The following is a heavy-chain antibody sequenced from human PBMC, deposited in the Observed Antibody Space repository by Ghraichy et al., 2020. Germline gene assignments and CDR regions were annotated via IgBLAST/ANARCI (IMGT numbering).Heavy chain of an antibody. D-gene: IGHD5-18*01. V-gene: IGHV4-59*01. CDR2: IYYSGST. CDR1: GGSISSYY. CDR3: ARDNVDTTWGYYYGMDV. Sequence: ESLNISCTVSGGSISSYYWSWIRQPPGKGLEWIGYIYYSGSTNYNPSLKSRVTISVDTSKNQFSLKLSSVTAADTAVYYCARDNVDTTWGYYYGMDVWGQGTTVTVSS. J-gene: IGHJ6*02.